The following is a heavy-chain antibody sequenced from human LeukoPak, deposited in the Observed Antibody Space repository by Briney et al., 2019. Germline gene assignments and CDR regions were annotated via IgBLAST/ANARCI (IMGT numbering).Heavy chain of an antibody. D-gene: IGHD3-3*01. Sequence: GGSLRLSCAAYEFTFSSYTMHWVRQAPGKGLEWVAVISYDGSNEYYADSVKGRFTISRDNSKSTLYLQMNSLRADDATMYYCASAPSGYYPYFDYWGQGTLVTVSS. CDR3: ASAPSGYYPYFDY. CDR1: EFTFSSYT. V-gene: IGHV3-30*04. J-gene: IGHJ4*02. CDR2: ISYDGSNE.